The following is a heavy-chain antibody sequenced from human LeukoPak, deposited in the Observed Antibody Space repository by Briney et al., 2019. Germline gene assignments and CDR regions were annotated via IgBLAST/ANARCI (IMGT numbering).Heavy chain of an antibody. Sequence: ASETLSLTCTVSGGSISSGSYYWSWIRQPAGKGLEWIGRIYTSGSTDYNPSLNSRVTMSVDMSKNQFFLKLSSVTASDTAVYYCARAGSDSSTNYYFDYWGQGTLVTVSS. CDR3: ARAGSDSSTNYYFDY. CDR2: IYTSGST. CDR1: GGSISSGSYY. J-gene: IGHJ4*02. D-gene: IGHD2-2*01. V-gene: IGHV4-61*02.